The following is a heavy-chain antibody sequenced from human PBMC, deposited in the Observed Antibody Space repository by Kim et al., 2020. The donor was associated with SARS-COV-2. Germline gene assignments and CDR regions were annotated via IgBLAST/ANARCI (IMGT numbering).Heavy chain of an antibody. J-gene: IGHJ4*02. V-gene: IGHV3-48*01. D-gene: IGHD4-4*01. Sequence: GGSLRLSCAASGFVFSSYSMHWVRQAPGKGLEWVAFISDRSTATYYADTVKGRFSISRDNANNSLYLQMNNLRGEDTAVYFCARESWTTVGIPFEYWGQGILVTVSS. CDR3: ARESWTTVGIPFEY. CDR2: ISDRSTAT. CDR1: GFVFSSYS.